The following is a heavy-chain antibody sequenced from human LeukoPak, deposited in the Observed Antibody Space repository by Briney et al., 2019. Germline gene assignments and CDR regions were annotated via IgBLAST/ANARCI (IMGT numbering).Heavy chain of an antibody. Sequence: SETLSLTCTVSGGSISSYYWSWIRQPAGKVLEWIGRIYTSGSTNYNPTLKSRVTMSVDTSKNQFSLKLSSVTAADTAVYYCARATYYYDSSGHYYYYYYMDVWGKGTTVTVSS. CDR2: IYTSGST. V-gene: IGHV4-4*07. CDR3: ARATYYYDSSGHYYYYYYMDV. CDR1: GGSISSYY. J-gene: IGHJ6*03. D-gene: IGHD3-22*01.